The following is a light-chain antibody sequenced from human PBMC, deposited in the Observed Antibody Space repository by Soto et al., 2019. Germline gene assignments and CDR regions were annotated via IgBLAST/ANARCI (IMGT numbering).Light chain of an antibody. Sequence: ENVLTQSPGTLSLSPGEGATLSCRASQSVSSDYLAWYQQKPGQAPRLLIYRASSRSTVVPDRFSGSGSGTEFSLTIRRLEPEDFAVYYCQQYSSSPRTFGQGTKLEMK. J-gene: IGKJ2*02. V-gene: IGKV3-20*01. CDR3: QQYSSSPRT. CDR2: RAS. CDR1: QSVSSDY.